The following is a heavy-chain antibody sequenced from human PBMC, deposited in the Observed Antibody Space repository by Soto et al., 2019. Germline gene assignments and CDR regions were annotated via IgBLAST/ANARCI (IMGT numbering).Heavy chain of an antibody. Sequence: ASVKVSCKASGYTFTSYGISWVRQAPGQGLEWMGWISAYNGNTNYAQKLQGRVTMTTDTSTSTAYMELRSLRSDDTAVYYCARDTGYSSGWPMTYYYYGMDVWGQGTTVTVSS. D-gene: IGHD6-19*01. CDR3: ARDTGYSSGWPMTYYYYGMDV. V-gene: IGHV1-18*01. CDR1: GYTFTSYG. J-gene: IGHJ6*02. CDR2: ISAYNGNT.